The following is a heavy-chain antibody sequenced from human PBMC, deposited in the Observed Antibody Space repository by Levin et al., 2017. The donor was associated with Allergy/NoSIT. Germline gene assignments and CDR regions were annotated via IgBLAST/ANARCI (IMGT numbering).Heavy chain of an antibody. D-gene: IGHD6-6*01. CDR2: IIPIIGRA. Sequence: GGSLRLSCKASGGTFGSCALSWVRQAPGQGLEWLGRIIPIIGRANYPQKFQGRVRINANESTNTAYMELSSLRSEDTAVYYCARSREFSDSSSWYFDLWGRGTLVSVSS. V-gene: IGHV1-69*11. CDR3: ARSREFSDSSSWYFDL. CDR1: GGTFGSCA. J-gene: IGHJ2*01.